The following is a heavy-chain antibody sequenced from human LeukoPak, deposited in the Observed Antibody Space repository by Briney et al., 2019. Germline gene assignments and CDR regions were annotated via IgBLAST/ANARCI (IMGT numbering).Heavy chain of an antibody. Sequence: PSETLSLNCVVSGGPFSLYFWSWIRQPPGKGLEWIGEINQSGSTNYNPSLKSRVTTSVDTSKKRLSLKLSSVTAADTAVYYCAFSQEMADAFDIWSPGTMVTVSS. CDR1: GGPFSLYF. J-gene: IGHJ3*02. CDR2: INQSGST. D-gene: IGHD5-24*01. V-gene: IGHV4-34*01. CDR3: AFSQEMADAFDI.